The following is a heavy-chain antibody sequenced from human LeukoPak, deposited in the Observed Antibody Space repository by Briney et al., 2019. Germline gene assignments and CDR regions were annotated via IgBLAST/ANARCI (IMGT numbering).Heavy chain of an antibody. CDR1: GGTFISYA. V-gene: IGHV1-69*13. J-gene: IGHJ3*02. CDR3: PRGRSYLDAFDI. CDR2: IIPIFGTA. D-gene: IGHD1-26*01. Sequence: SVKVSCKASGGTFISYAISWVRQAPGQGLEWMGGIIPIFGTANYAQKFHGRVTTTADESTSTAYINLSSLRSEDTAVYYCPRGRSYLDAFDIWGQGTLVTVSS.